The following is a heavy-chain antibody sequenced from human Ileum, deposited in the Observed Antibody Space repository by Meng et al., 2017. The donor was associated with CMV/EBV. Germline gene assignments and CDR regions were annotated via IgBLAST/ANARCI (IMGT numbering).Heavy chain of an antibody. CDR3: ATNSEDY. D-gene: IGHD4-23*01. V-gene: IGHV4-34*01. Sequence: QVQLQQWCAVLLMPSETLSLTCDFYGGSFSDYYWIWIRQSPGKGLEWIGEVHHSGITNYNPSLKRRVTISVVTSKNQFFLKLSYVTAADTGLYYCATNSEDYWGQGTLVTVSS. CDR1: GGSFSDYY. J-gene: IGHJ4*02. CDR2: VHHSGIT.